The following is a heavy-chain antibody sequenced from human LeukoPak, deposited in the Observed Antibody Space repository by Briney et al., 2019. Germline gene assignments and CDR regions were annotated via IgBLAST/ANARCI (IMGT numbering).Heavy chain of an antibody. CDR3: ARVALDIVVVPAADDAFDI. J-gene: IGHJ3*02. V-gene: IGHV1-3*01. CDR1: GYTFNTYP. D-gene: IGHD2-2*03. CDR2: INAGKGSK. Sequence: ASVKVSCKTSGYTFNTYPMHWVRQAPGQGLEWMGWINAGKGSKKYSQKLQARVTITTDTTASTAYMELSSLRSEDTAVYYCARVALDIVVVPAADDAFDIWGQGTMVTVSS.